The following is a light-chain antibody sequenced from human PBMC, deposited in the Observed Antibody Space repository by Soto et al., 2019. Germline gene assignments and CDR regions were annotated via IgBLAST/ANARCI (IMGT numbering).Light chain of an antibody. CDR3: LQDFNYPWT. Sequence: AIQMTQSPSSLSVSVGDRVTITCRASQGIRNDLGWYQQKPGKAPKLLIYSASSLQSGVPSRFSGSGSGTDFTLTIISLQPEDFGTYYCLQDFNYPWTFGQGTKVELK. V-gene: IGKV1-6*01. CDR1: QGIRND. J-gene: IGKJ1*01. CDR2: SAS.